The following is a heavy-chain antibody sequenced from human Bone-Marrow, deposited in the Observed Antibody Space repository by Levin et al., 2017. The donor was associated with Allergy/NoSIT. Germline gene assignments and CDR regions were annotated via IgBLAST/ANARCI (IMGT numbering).Heavy chain of an antibody. CDR2: ISGSGGST. CDR1: GFTFSSYA. Sequence: GGSLRLSCAASGFTFSSYAMSWVRQAPGKGLEWVSAISGSGGSTYYADSVKGRFTISRDNSKNTLYLQMNSLRAEDTAVYYCAKELFRMYSSSWYWDAFDIWGQGTMVTVSS. CDR3: AKELFRMYSSSWYWDAFDI. V-gene: IGHV3-23*01. D-gene: IGHD6-13*01. J-gene: IGHJ3*02.